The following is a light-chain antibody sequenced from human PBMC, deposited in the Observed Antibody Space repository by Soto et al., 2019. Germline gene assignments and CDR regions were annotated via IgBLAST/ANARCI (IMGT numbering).Light chain of an antibody. CDR2: WAS. CDR1: QSVFFSSNRKNH. V-gene: IGKV4-1*01. CDR3: QQYYSVPLT. J-gene: IGKJ4*01. Sequence: DFVLTQSPESLAVSLGERATINCKSSQSVFFSSNRKNHLAWYQQKPGQPPTLLIYWASTRESGVPDRFSGSGSATNFTLTIATLQAEDVATYDCQQYYSVPLTFGGGTKVEI.